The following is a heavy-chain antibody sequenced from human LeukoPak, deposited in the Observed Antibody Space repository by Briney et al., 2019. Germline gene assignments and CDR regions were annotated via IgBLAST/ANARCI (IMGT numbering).Heavy chain of an antibody. J-gene: IGHJ4*02. V-gene: IGHV4-61*02. Sequence: SETLSLTCTVSGDSISSATYYWSWIRQPPGKGLEWIGRIYDNESTNYNPSLKSRVTISVDTSENQFSLKLSSVTAADTAVYYCAREYYYDSSGPGDYFDYWGQGTLVTVSS. CDR1: GDSISSATYY. CDR3: AREYYYDSSGPGDYFDY. CDR2: IYDNEST. D-gene: IGHD3-22*01.